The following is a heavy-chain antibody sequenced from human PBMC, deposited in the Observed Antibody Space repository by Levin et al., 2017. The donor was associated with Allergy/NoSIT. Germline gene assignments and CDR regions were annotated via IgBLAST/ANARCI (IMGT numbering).Heavy chain of an antibody. Sequence: SQTLSLTCAVYGGSFSDYYWSWIRQPPGKGLEWIGEINHSGSTNYNPSLKSPVTISVDTSKSQFSLKLHSVTAADTAVYYCARAAWLKWYFDLWGRGTLVTVSS. J-gene: IGHJ2*01. CDR1: GGSFSDYY. CDR2: INHSGST. CDR3: ARAAWLKWYFDL. D-gene: IGHD6-19*01. V-gene: IGHV4-34*01.